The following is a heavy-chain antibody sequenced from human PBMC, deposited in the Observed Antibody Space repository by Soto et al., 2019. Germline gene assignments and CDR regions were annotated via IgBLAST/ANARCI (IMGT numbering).Heavy chain of an antibody. Sequence: QVQLVQSGAEVKKPGASVKVSCKASGYTFTSYDINWVRQATGQGLEWMGWMNPNSGNTGYAQKFQGRVTMTRNTGRSTAYTEPSSLSSEDTAVYDCACGDVPYWFGPSGTGTLVTVSS. CDR3: ACGDVPYWFGP. J-gene: IGHJ5*02. V-gene: IGHV1-8*01. CDR2: MNPNSGNT. CDR1: GYTFTSYD.